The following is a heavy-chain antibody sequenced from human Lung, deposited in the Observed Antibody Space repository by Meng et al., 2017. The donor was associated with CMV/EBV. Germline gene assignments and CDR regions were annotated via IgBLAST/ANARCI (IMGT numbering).Heavy chain of an antibody. J-gene: IGHJ5*02. CDR1: GFTFSSYW. Sequence: GEXXKISCEASGFTFSSYWMTWVRQAPGKGLEWVANIKQDGSEKFYVDSVKGRFTISRDNAKRSLYLQMSSLRAEDTALYYCGRDGWLWAPRFDPWGPGTLVTFSS. V-gene: IGHV3-7*01. D-gene: IGHD5-12*01. CDR3: GRDGWLWAPRFDP. CDR2: IKQDGSEK.